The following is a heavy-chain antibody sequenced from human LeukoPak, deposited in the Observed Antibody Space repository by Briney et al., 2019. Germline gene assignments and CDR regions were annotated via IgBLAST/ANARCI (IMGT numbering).Heavy chain of an antibody. CDR3: PKLLLD. V-gene: IGHV3-23*01. D-gene: IGHD3-22*01. CDR2: ITEGGAT. J-gene: IGHJ4*02. CDR1: GFTLSSSA. Sequence: GGSLRLSCAASGFTLSSSAMSWVRQAPGKGLEWVSVITEGGATYYANSVRGRFIISRDNSKNMVYLQMNSLRVDDTAVYYRPKLLLDWGQGTLVTVS.